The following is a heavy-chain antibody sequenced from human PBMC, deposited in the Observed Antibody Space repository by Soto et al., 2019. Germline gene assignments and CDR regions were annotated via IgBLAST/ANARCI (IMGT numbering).Heavy chain of an antibody. Sequence: GASVKVSCKDSGYTFTSYDINWVRQAPGQGLEWMGWMNPNSGNTGYAQKFQGRVTMTRNTSISTAYMELSSLRSEDTAVYYCARAVDTAMENYYYYGMDVWGQGTTVTVSS. CDR2: MNPNSGNT. CDR1: GYTFTSYD. J-gene: IGHJ6*02. CDR3: ARAVDTAMENYYYYGMDV. D-gene: IGHD5-18*01. V-gene: IGHV1-8*02.